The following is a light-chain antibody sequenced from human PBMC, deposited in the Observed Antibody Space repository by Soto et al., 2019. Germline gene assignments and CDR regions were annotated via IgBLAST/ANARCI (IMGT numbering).Light chain of an antibody. Sequence: EIVLTQSPGTLSLSPGERATLSCRASQSVNSNYLAWYQRKPGQAPRLLIYGASSRATGIPDRFSGSGSGTDFTLTISRLEPEDFALYYCQQYGTSLYTFGQGTKLEIK. CDR1: QSVNSNY. CDR3: QQYGTSLYT. CDR2: GAS. J-gene: IGKJ2*01. V-gene: IGKV3-20*01.